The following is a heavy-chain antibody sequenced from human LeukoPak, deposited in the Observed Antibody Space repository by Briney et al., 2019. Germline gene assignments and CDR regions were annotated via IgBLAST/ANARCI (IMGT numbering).Heavy chain of an antibody. CDR1: GFTFSSYS. D-gene: IGHD3-3*01. V-gene: IGHV3-21*01. CDR3: AGRLLDDFWSGYYRH. J-gene: IGHJ4*02. CDR2: ISSSSSYI. Sequence: GGSLRLSCAASGFTFSSYSMNWVRQAPGKGLEWVSSISSSSSYIYYADSVKGRFTISRDNAKNSLYLQMNSLRAEDTAVYYCAGRLLDDFWSGYYRHWGQGTLVTVSS.